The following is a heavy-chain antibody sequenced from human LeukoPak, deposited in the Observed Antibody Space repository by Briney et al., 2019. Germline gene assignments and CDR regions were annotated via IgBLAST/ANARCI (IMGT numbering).Heavy chain of an antibody. D-gene: IGHD6-13*01. CDR1: GYSFTSYD. CDR3: ARNYGSWYGDYYYYMDV. V-gene: IGHV1-8*03. J-gene: IGHJ6*03. CDR2: MNPNSGNT. Sequence: GASVKVSCKASGYSFTSYDINWVRQATGQGLEWMGWMNPNSGNTGYAQKFQGRVTITRNTSISTAYMELSSLRSEDTAVYYCARNYGSWYGDYYYYMDVWGKGTTVTVSS.